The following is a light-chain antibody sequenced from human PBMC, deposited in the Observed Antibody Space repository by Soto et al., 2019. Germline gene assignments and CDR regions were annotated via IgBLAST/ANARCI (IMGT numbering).Light chain of an antibody. CDR2: DAS. CDR1: QNIDNK. Sequence: EILMTQSPATLSVSPGERATLSCRASQNIDNKLVWYQQKPGQVPRLLIYDASTRATGIPARFSGSGSGTEFTLTISSLHSEDFAFYYCQQFHYWWTFGQGTKVDI. CDR3: QQFHYWWT. V-gene: IGKV3-15*01. J-gene: IGKJ1*01.